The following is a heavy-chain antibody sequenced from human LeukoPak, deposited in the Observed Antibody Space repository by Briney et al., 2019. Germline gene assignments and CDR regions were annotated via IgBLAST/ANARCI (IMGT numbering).Heavy chain of an antibody. J-gene: IGHJ4*02. CDR2: INLIGGST. Sequence: PGGSLRLSCAASGFTLDDYGMSWVRQAPGKGVEWVSGINLIGGSTVYADSVKGRFTISRDNAKNSLYLQMNSLRAEDTALYDCAREGLLITMIGAAEIGFGCWGQGALVTV. V-gene: IGHV3-20*01. D-gene: IGHD3-22*01. CDR3: AREGLLITMIGAAEIGFGC. CDR1: GFTLDDYG.